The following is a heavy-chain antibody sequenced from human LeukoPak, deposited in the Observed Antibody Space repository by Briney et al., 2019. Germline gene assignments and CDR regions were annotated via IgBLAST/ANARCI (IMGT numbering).Heavy chain of an antibody. Sequence: PSETLSLTCTVSGGSISSDNYYWGWIRQPPGKGLEWIGSIYYSGSTYYNPSLKSRVTISVDTSNNHFSLNLSSVTPADTAVYYCARSDYYGKTDYWGQGTLVTVSS. CDR1: GGSISSDNYY. CDR3: ARSDYYGKTDY. J-gene: IGHJ4*02. V-gene: IGHV4-39*07. CDR2: IYYSGST. D-gene: IGHD3-10*01.